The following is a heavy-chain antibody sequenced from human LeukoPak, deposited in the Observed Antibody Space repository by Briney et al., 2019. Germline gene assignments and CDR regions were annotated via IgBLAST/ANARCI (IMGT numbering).Heavy chain of an antibody. D-gene: IGHD2-15*01. CDR3: ARPLYCSGGSCYYPGAAYYYYGMDV. J-gene: IGHJ6*04. Sequence: GGSLRLSCAASGFTFSSYWMHWVRRAPGKGLVWVSRINSDGSSTSYADSVKGRFTISRDNAKNTLYLQMNSLRAEDTAVYYCARPLYCSGGSCYYPGAAYYYYGMDVWGKGTTVTVSS. V-gene: IGHV3-74*01. CDR2: INSDGSST. CDR1: GFTFSSYW.